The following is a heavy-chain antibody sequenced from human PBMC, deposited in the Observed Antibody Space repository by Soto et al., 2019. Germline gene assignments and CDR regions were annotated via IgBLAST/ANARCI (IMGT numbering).Heavy chain of an antibody. CDR3: ARSSSGYYLDY. D-gene: IGHD3-22*01. J-gene: IGHJ4*02. Sequence: SETLSLTCTVSGGSVSSGSYYWSWIRQPPGKGLEWIGYIYYSGSTNYNPSLKSRVTISVDTSKNQFSLKLSSVTAADTAVYYCARSSSGYYLDYWGQGTLVTVSS. V-gene: IGHV4-61*01. CDR2: IYYSGST. CDR1: GGSVSSGSYY.